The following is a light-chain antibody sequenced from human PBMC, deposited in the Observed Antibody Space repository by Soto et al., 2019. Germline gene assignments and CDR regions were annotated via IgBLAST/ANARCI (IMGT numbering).Light chain of an antibody. CDR2: GDS. Sequence: HSVLTQPHSVSGAPGQRVTISCTGSSSNIGAGYDVHWYQHLPGTAPKLLIYGDSNRPSGVPDRFSGSKSGTSASLAITGLQAEDEADYYCQSFAYSLSGYVFGTGTKLTVL. CDR3: QSFAYSLSGYV. V-gene: IGLV1-40*01. CDR1: SSNIGAGYD. J-gene: IGLJ1*01.